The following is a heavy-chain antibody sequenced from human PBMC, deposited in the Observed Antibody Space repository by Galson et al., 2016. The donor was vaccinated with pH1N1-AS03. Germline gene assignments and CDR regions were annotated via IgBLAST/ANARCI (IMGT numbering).Heavy chain of an antibody. Sequence: QSGAEVKKPGESLRISCKGSGYRFANYWITWVRQMPGKGLEWIGRIDPSDSYINYSPAFEGRVTISSDKSTTTAYLQWNDLKSADTAVYFCATGHYYSGLYRDAFDTWGQGTRVTVSS. V-gene: IGHV5-10-1*01. CDR3: ATGHYYSGLYRDAFDT. CDR1: GYRFANYW. J-gene: IGHJ3*02. D-gene: IGHD1-26*01. CDR2: IDPSDSYI.